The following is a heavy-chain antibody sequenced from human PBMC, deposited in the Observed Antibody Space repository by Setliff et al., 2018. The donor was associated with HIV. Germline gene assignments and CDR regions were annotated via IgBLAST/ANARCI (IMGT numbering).Heavy chain of an antibody. D-gene: IGHD4-17*01. V-gene: IGHV4-39*01. CDR3: ARRPISPFSLTTAMLDL. CDR2: LSSKGQA. CDR1: GGSISRSTHH. Sequence: SETLSLTCTVSGGSISRSTHHWAWIRQPPGKGLEWIGALSSKGQAYYNPSLESRLTMSVDTSKKQFSLRLRSVTAADTAVYYCARRPISPFSLTTAMLDLWGQGTLVTVSS. J-gene: IGHJ5*02.